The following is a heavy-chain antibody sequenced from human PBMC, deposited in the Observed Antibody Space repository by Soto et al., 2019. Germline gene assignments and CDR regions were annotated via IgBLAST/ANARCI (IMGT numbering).Heavy chain of an antibody. V-gene: IGHV1-69*13. CDR3: ARGRHSALGPPEYNWFDP. Sequence: RASVKVSCKASGGTFSSYAISWVRQAPGQGLEWMGGIIPIVGTANYAQKFQGRVTITADESTSTAYMELSSLRSEDTAVYYFARGRHSALGPPEYNWFDPWRQGTLVTVSS. D-gene: IGHD1-26*01. J-gene: IGHJ5*02. CDR2: IIPIVGTA. CDR1: GGTFSSYA.